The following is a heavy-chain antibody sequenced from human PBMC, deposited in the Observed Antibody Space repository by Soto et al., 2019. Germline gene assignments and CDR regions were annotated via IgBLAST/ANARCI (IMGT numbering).Heavy chain of an antibody. CDR3: ACNYYDSSGYYDPKRATHAFDI. V-gene: IGHV1-8*01. Sequence: ASVKVSCKASGYTFTSYDINWVRQATGQGLEWMGWMNPNSGNTGYAQKFQGRVTMTRNTSISTAYMELSSLRSEDTAVYYCACNYYDSSGYYDPKRATHAFDIWGQGTMVTVSS. CDR2: MNPNSGNT. D-gene: IGHD3-22*01. CDR1: GYTFTSYD. J-gene: IGHJ3*02.